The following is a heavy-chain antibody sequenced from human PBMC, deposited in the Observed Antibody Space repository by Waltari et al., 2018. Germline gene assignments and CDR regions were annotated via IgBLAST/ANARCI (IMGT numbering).Heavy chain of an antibody. V-gene: IGHV4-38-2*01. CDR3: ARHLYYAPYYFDY. CDR2: IYHSGST. Sequence: QVQLQELGPGLVKPSETLSLTCAVSGYSISSGYYWGWIRQPPGKGLEWIGSIYHSGSTYYNPSLKRRVTISVDTSKNQFSLKLSSVTAADTAVYYCARHLYYAPYYFDYWGQGTLVTVSS. CDR1: GYSISSGYY. J-gene: IGHJ4*02. D-gene: IGHD3-22*01.